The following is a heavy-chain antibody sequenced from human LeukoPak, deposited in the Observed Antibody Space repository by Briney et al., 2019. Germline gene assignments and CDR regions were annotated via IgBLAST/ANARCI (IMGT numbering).Heavy chain of an antibody. J-gene: IGHJ3*02. CDR2: MHGSGSP. Sequence: SETLTLTCTVSGASVRSDHWNWIRQPPGKGLEWIAYMHGSGSPNYNPSLASRLTLSVDATENLLSLKPTSVTAADTAVYFCARDLSVNAFDIWGQGTLVTVSS. D-gene: IGHD2/OR15-2a*01. CDR1: GASVRSDH. V-gene: IGHV4-59*02. CDR3: ARDLSVNAFDI.